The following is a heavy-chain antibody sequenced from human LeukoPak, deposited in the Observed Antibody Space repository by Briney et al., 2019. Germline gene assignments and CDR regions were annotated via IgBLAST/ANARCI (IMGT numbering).Heavy chain of an antibody. D-gene: IGHD3-22*01. J-gene: IGHJ4*02. CDR2: ISWNGGSI. CDR3: AKGPNFRDYDGSGYYDYFDN. Sequence: GGSLRLSCAASGFTFDDYSMHWVRQPPGKGLEWVSGISWNGGSIASADSVKGRFTISRDNAKNSLYLQMNSLRAEDTALYYCAKGPNFRDYDGSGYYDYFDNWGQGALVTVSS. V-gene: IGHV3-9*01. CDR1: GFTFDDYS.